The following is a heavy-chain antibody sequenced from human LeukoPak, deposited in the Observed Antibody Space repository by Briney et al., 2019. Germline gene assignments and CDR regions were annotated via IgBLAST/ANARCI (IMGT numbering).Heavy chain of an antibody. J-gene: IGHJ4*02. CDR3: AKDRSRINDVCHGDFDY. CDR1: GFIFSSYA. Sequence: GGSLRLSCAAPGFIFSSYAMSWVRRAPGKGLEWVSTISGSGGSTYYADSVKGRFTISRDNSKNTVYLQMNSLRAEDTAVYYCAKDRSRINDVCHGDFDYWGQGTLVTVSS. D-gene: IGHD2-8*01. CDR2: ISGSGGST. V-gene: IGHV3-23*01.